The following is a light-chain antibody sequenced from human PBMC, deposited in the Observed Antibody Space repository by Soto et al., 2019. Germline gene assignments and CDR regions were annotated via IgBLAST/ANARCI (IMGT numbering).Light chain of an antibody. V-gene: IGKV1-5*01. CDR3: QQYGSSPWT. Sequence: DIHMTQAPSTLSASVGDRVTITCRASQSINAWLAWYQQKPGKAPKLLIYDVSTLASGVPSRFSGSASGTEFTLTISNLESDDFASYYCQQYGSSPWTFGQGTTVEIK. CDR1: QSINAW. J-gene: IGKJ1*01. CDR2: DVS.